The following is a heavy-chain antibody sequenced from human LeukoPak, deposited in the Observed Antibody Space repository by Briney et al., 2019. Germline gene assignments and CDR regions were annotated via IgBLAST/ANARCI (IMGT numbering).Heavy chain of an antibody. Sequence: PSETLSLTCTVSGGSISSYYWSWIRQPPGKGLEWIGYIYYSGSTNYNPSLKSRVTISVDTSKNQFSLKLSSVTAADTAVYYCARGPRVAWFGELSESFDPWGQGTLVTVSS. D-gene: IGHD3-10*01. CDR2: IYYSGST. V-gene: IGHV4-59*01. CDR1: GGSISSYY. CDR3: ARGPRVAWFGELSESFDP. J-gene: IGHJ5*02.